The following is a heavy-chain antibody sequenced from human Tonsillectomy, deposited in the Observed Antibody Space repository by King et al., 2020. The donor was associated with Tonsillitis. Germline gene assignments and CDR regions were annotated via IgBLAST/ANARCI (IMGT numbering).Heavy chain of an antibody. CDR2: IIPIFGTA. CDR3: ARERPPGYYDSSGYYPGGYYFDY. V-gene: IGHV1-69*01. J-gene: IGHJ4*02. D-gene: IGHD3-22*01. CDR1: GGTFSSYA. Sequence: VQLMQSGAEVKKPGSSVKVSCKASGGTFSSYAISWVRQAPGQGLEWMGGIIPIFGTANYAQKFQGRVTITADEATSTAYMELSSLRSEDTAVYYCARERPPGYYDSSGYYPGGYYFDYWGQGTLVTVSS.